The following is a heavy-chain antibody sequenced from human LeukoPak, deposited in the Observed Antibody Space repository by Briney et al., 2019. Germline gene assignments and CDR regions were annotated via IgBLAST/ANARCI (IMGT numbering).Heavy chain of an antibody. J-gene: IGHJ4*02. CDR1: GGTFSSYA. CDR3: ARASAYGDYFDY. CDR2: IIPILGIA. V-gene: IGHV1-69*04. Sequence: SVKVSCKASGGTFSSYAISWVRQAPGQGLEWMGRIIPILGIANYAQKFQGRVTITADKSTSTAYMELSSLRSEDTAVYYCARASAYGDYFDYWGQGTLVTVSS. D-gene: IGHD4-17*01.